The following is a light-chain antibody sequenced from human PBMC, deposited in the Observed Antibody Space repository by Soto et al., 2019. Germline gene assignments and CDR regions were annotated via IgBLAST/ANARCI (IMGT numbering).Light chain of an antibody. CDR1: HSVSSRY. V-gene: IGKV3-20*01. J-gene: IGKJ1*01. Sequence: EIVVTQSPGTLSFSPGDTATLSCRASHSVSSRYLGWYQQRPGQAPRLLIYGASSRATGIPDRFSGSGSGTDFTLTISGLEPEDFAVYYCQHFGKSLWTFGQGTKVDIK. CDR3: QHFGKSLWT. CDR2: GAS.